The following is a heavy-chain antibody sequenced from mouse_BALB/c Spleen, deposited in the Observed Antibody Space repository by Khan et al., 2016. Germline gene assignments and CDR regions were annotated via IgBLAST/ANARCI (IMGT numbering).Heavy chain of an antibody. D-gene: IGHD2-4*01. V-gene: IGHV9-4*02. J-gene: IGHJ3*01. CDR1: GYTFTTAG. Sequence: QIQLVQSGPELKKPGETVRISCKASGYTFTTAGMQWVQKMPGKGLKWIGWINTHSGVPKYAEDFKGRFAFSLETSASTAYLQINNLKNEDTATYFCARRDDYDGFAYWGQGTLVTVSA. CDR2: INTHSGVP. CDR3: ARRDDYDGFAY.